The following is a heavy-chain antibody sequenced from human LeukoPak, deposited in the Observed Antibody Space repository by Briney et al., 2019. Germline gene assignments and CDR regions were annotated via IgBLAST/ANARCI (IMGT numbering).Heavy chain of an antibody. CDR2: IYYSGST. D-gene: IGHD3-3*01. J-gene: IGHJ4*02. Sequence: SETLSLTCTVSGGSISSSSYYWGWIRQPPGKGLEWIGSIYYSGSTYYNPSLKCRVTISVDTSKNQFSLKLSSVTAADTAVYYCARRSTIFGVAKPFDYWGQGTLVTVSS. CDR1: GGSISSSSYY. V-gene: IGHV4-39*07. CDR3: ARRSTIFGVAKPFDY.